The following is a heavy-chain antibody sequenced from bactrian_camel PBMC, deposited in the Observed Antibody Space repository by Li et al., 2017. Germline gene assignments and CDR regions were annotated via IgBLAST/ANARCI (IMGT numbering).Heavy chain of an antibody. V-gene: IGHV3S55*01. Sequence: HVQLVESGGGSVQTGETLRLSCTHSGLAVEDSDMNWYRQAPGHECELVSSIRTDGSIYYSNSVKGRFTISRDNAKNTLYLQMNSLKPEDTAMYYCAADSDPWLTITNMCRATEVSRDFGYWGQGTQVTVS. CDR3: AADSDPWLTITNMCRATEVSRDFGY. CDR2: IRTDGSI. D-gene: IGHD4*01. J-gene: IGHJ6*01. CDR1: GLAVEDSD.